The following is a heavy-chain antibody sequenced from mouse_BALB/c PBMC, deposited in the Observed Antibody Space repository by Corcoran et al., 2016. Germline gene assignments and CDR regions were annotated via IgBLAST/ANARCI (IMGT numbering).Heavy chain of an antibody. CDR2: ILPGSGST. D-gene: IGHD1-1*01. J-gene: IGHJ2*01. CDR3: ARGITTVVGGYFDY. Sequence: QVQLQQSGAELMKPGASVKISCKATGYTFSSYWIEWVKQRPGHGLEWIGEILPGSGSTNYNEKFKGKATFTADTSSNTAYMQLSSLTSEDSAVYYCARGITTVVGGYFDYWGQCTTLTVSS. V-gene: IGHV1-9*01. CDR1: GYTFSSYW.